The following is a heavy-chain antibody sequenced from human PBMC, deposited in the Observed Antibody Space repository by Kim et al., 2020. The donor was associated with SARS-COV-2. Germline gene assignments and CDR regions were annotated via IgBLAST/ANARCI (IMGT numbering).Heavy chain of an antibody. J-gene: IGHJ4*02. V-gene: IGHV1-69*01. D-gene: IGHD3-10*01. Sequence: QKFPGRVTITADESTSTAYMELSSLRSEDTAVYYCASFPYGSGGLYYFDYWGQGTLVTVSS. CDR3: ASFPYGSGGLYYFDY.